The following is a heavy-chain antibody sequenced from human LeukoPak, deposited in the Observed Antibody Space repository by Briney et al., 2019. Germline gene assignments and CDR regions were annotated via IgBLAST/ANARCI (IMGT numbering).Heavy chain of an antibody. CDR3: AKEEREAL. CDR1: GFTFSSYA. D-gene: IGHD1-26*01. J-gene: IGHJ4*02. V-gene: IGHV3-30*04. Sequence: GGPLRLSCAASGFTFSSYAMHWVRQAPGKGLEWVAVISYDGSNKYYADSVKGRFTISRDNSKNTLYLQMNSLRAEDTAVYYCAKEEREALWGQGTLVTVSS. CDR2: ISYDGSNK.